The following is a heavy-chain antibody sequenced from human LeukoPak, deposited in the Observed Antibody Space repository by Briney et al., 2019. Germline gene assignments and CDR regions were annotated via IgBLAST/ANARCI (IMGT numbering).Heavy chain of an antibody. CDR2: INPNSGGT. CDR1: GYTFTGYY. V-gene: IGHV1-2*02. D-gene: IGHD4-17*01. CDR3: ARQDDYGDYDAFDI. J-gene: IGHJ3*02. Sequence: ASVKVSCKASGYTFTGYYMHWVRQAPGQGLEWMGWINPNSGGTNYAQKFQGRVTMTGDTSISTAYMELSRLRSEDTAVYYCARQDDYGDYDAFDIWGQGTMVTVSS.